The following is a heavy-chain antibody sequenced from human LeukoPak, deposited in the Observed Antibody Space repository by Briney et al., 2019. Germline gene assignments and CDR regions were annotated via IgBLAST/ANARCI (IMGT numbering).Heavy chain of an antibody. CDR2: LRGDGET. CDR3: AKASWVSSADAVL. D-gene: IGHD3-10*01. CDR1: GFTFKNYA. V-gene: IGHV3-23*02. J-gene: IGHJ4*02. Sequence: GGSLTLSCAASGFTFKNYAMSWVRQAPARGLEWVASLRGDGETFYGDSVKGRFTLSRDDSRNSAYLHLNNLRVEDTAVYYCAKASWVSSADAVLWGQGTVVTVS.